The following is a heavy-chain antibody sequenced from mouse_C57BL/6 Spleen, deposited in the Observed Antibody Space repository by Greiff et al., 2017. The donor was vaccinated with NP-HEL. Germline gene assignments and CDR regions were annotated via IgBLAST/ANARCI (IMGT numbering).Heavy chain of an antibody. CDR2: IYPRSGNT. V-gene: IGHV1-81*01. CDR1: GYTFTSYG. J-gene: IGHJ3*01. CDR3: ARGGDYVWFAY. D-gene: IGHD2-4*01. Sequence: QVHVKQSGAELARPGASVKLSCKASGYTFTSYGISWVKQRTGQGLEWIGEIYPRSGNTYYNEKFKGKATLTADKSSSTAYMELRSLTSEDSAVYFCARGGDYVWFAYWGQGTLVTVSA.